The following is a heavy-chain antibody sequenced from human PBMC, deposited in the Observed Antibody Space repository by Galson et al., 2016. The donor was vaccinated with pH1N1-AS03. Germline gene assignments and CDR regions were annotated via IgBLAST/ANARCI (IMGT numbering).Heavy chain of an antibody. J-gene: IGHJ4*02. CDR2: INTQTGSP. V-gene: IGHV7-4-1*02. CDR1: GYTFTSWG. D-gene: IGHD6-19*01. Sequence: SVKVSCKASGYTFTSWGINWIRQAPGQGLEWMGWINTQTGSPIFAPGFIGRFVFSMDTSVNTAYVQINSLTADDTGVYYCLRDASSRVAYWGRGTLVTVSS. CDR3: LRDASSRVAY.